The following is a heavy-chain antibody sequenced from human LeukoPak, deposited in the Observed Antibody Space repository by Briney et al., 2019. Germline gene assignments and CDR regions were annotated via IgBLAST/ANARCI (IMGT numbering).Heavy chain of an antibody. CDR3: ARGFYSTSQYYYMDV. CDR2: VYYSGVT. D-gene: IGHD6-13*01. CDR1: GASTGSDY. J-gene: IGHJ6*03. V-gene: IGHV4-59*01. Sequence: SETLSLTCTVSGASTGSDYWSWIRQHPGKGLEWLAYVYYSGVTSYNPSLKSRVAISIDTSKNQFSLTLTSVTAADTAVYYCARGFYSTSQYYYMDVWGKGTTVTVSS.